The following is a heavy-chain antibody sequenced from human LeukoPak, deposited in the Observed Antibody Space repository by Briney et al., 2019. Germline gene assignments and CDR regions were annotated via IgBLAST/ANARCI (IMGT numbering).Heavy chain of an antibody. V-gene: IGHV3-23*01. CDR1: GFSFSRNA. J-gene: IGHJ4*02. CDR3: ATHDTMVGIS. D-gene: IGHD1-26*01. Sequence: GGSLRLSCVASGFSFSRNAMNWLRQPPGKGLEWVSGVGGSNTDTSYADSVKGRFTISRDNSQNTVSLVMNNLRAEDTAIYYCATHDTMVGISWGQGTLVAVSS. CDR2: VGGSNTDT.